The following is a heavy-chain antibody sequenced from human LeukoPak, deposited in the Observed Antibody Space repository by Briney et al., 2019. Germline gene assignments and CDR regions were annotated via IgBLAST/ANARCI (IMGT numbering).Heavy chain of an antibody. Sequence: GGSLRLSCAASGFTFSSYSMNGGREAPGKGLEWVLSISSSSSYIYYADSVKGRFTISRDNTKNSLYPQMNSLRAEDTAVYYCARSITYYYDSSGYPRGAFDIWGQGTLVTVSS. CDR2: ISSSSSYI. CDR3: ARSITYYYDSSGYPRGAFDI. D-gene: IGHD3-22*01. CDR1: GFTFSSYS. J-gene: IGHJ4*02. V-gene: IGHV3-21*01.